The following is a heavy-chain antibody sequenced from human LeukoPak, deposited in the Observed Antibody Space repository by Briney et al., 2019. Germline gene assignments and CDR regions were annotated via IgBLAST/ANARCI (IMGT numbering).Heavy chain of an antibody. D-gene: IGHD3-22*01. CDR1: GFTFSNAW. J-gene: IGHJ4*02. V-gene: IGHV3-15*01. CDR3: GYSSGTYYDY. Sequence: GGSLRLSCAASGFTFSNAWMSWVRQAPGKGLEWVARIKSKTDGETTDYVAPVKGRFTISRDDSKNTLSLQMNSLKTEDTAVYYCGYSSGTYYDYWGQGTLVTVSS. CDR2: IKSKTDGETT.